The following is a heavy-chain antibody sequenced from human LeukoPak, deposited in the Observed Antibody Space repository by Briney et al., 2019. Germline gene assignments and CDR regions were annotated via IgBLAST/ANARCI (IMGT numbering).Heavy chain of an antibody. CDR1: GYTFTGYY. CDR2: INPNSGGT. D-gene: IGHD2-21*02. Sequence: ASVKVSCKASGYTFTGYYMHWVRQAPGQGLEWMGWINPNSGGTNYAQKFQGRVTMTRDTSISTAYMELSRLRSDDTAVYYSARVLYCGGDCYLYYFDYWGQGTLVTVSS. J-gene: IGHJ4*02. CDR3: ARVLYCGGDCYLYYFDY. V-gene: IGHV1-2*02.